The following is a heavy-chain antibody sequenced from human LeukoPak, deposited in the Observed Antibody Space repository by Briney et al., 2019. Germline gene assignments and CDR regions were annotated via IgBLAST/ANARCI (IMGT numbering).Heavy chain of an antibody. V-gene: IGHV4-39*01. Sequence: SETLSLTCTVSGGSISSSSYYWGWIRQPPGTGLEWIGSIYYSGSTYYNPSLKSRVTISVDTSKNQFSLKLSSVTAADTAVYYCATILGNWFDPWGQGTLVTVSS. CDR3: ATILGNWFDP. J-gene: IGHJ5*02. CDR1: GGSISSSSYY. D-gene: IGHD3-3*02. CDR2: IYYSGST.